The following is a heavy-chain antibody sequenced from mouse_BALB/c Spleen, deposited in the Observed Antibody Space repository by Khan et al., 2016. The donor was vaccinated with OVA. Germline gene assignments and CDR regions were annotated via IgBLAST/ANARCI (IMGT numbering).Heavy chain of an antibody. Sequence: EVQLQESGPGLVKPSQTLSLTYTVTGYSITSGYAWNWIRQFPGNKLEWMGYISYSGSNNYNPSLKSRISITRDTSQNQFFLQLNSGTTESTATYYCARTARIKYWGQGTTLTVAS. D-gene: IGHD1-2*01. J-gene: IGHJ2*01. CDR1: GYSITSGYA. V-gene: IGHV3-2*02. CDR3: ARTARIKY. CDR2: ISYSGSN.